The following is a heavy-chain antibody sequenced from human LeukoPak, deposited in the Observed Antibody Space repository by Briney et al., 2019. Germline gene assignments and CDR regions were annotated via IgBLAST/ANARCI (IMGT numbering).Heavy chain of an antibody. J-gene: IGHJ5*02. CDR1: GGSISSYY. D-gene: IGHD6-13*01. Sequence: SETLSLTCTVSGGSISSYYWSWIRQPAGKGLEWIGRIYTSGSTNYNPSLKSRVTISVDTSKNQFSLKLSSVTAADTAVYYCARDVGSPIAAADWFDPWGQGTLVTVSS. CDR2: IYTSGST. V-gene: IGHV4-4*07. CDR3: ARDVGSPIAAADWFDP.